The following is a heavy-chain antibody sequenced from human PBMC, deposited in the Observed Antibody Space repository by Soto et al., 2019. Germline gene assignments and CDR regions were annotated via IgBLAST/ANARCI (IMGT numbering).Heavy chain of an antibody. J-gene: IGHJ5*02. D-gene: IGHD3-10*01. V-gene: IGHV4-59*01. CDR2: LYHSGST. CDR1: GGSISSSY. Sequence: SETLSLTCTVSGGSISSSYWSWIRQPPGKGLEWIGYLYHSGSTNYNPSLRSRVSISVDTSKNQFSLTLSSVTAADTAVYYCARTYGSGNWFDPWGQGTLVTVSS. CDR3: ARTYGSGNWFDP.